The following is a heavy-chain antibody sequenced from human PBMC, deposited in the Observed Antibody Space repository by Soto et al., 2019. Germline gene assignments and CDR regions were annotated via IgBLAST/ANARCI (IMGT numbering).Heavy chain of an antibody. CDR3: ARGTAAAGNPSWFDP. Sequence: QVQLQESGPGLVKPSQTLSLTCTVSGGSISSGGYYWSWIRQHPGKGLEWIGYIYYSGSTYYNPSLRSRVTISVDTSKNQFSLKLSSVTAADTAVYYCARGTAAAGNPSWFDPWGQGTLVTVSS. CDR1: GGSISSGGYY. J-gene: IGHJ5*02. D-gene: IGHD6-13*01. V-gene: IGHV4-31*03. CDR2: IYYSGST.